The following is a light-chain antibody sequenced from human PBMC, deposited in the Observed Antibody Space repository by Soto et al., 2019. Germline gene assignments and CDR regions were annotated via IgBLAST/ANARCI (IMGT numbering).Light chain of an antibody. CDR2: DVT. CDR3: NSYTSASAYV. V-gene: IGLV2-14*03. J-gene: IGLJ1*01. CDR1: GSDIGSYNY. Sequence: QSALTQPASVSGSPGQSITISCTGTGSDIGSYNYVSWYQHHPGKVPKFIIYDVTNRPSGVSDRFSGSKSGNTASLTISGLQAEDEADYYCNSYTSASAYVFGTGTKATVL.